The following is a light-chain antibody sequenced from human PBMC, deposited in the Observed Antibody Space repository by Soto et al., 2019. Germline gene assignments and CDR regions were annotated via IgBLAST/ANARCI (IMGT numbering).Light chain of an antibody. CDR2: GAS. CDR1: QSVNSN. CDR3: QQSNKWPYT. J-gene: IGKJ2*01. Sequence: EIVMTQSPATLSVSPGERATLSCRASQSVNSNLAWYQQKPGQAPRLLFYGASTRATGIPARFSGTGSGTDVTLTISSLQSEDFAVYYCQQSNKWPYTFGQGTKLEIK. V-gene: IGKV3-15*01.